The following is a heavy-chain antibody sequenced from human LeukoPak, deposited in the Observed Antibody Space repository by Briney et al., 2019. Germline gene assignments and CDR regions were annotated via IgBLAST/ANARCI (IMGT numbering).Heavy chain of an antibody. CDR1: GFTFASYA. V-gene: IGHV3-23*01. CDR3: AKYLYTSGGFYDY. J-gene: IGHJ4*02. CDR2: INSNGGST. D-gene: IGHD3-10*01. Sequence: GGGLRLSCAASGFTFASYAMTWVRQAPGKGLEWVSAINSNGGSTYYADSVKGRFTISRDNSKNTRFLQMNSLRAEDTALYYCAKYLYTSGGFYDYWGQGTLVTVSS.